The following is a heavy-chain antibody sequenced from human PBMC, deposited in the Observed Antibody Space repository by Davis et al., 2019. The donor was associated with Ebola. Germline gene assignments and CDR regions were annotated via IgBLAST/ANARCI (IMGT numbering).Heavy chain of an antibody. Sequence: GGSLRLSCAASGFTFDDYAMHWVRQAPGKGLEWVSGISWNSGSIGYADSVKGRFTISRDNAKNSLYLQMNSLRAEDTALYYCAKDLGGGGSGLYYYYGMDVWGQGTTVTVSS. CDR2: ISWNSGSI. CDR3: AKDLGGGGSGLYYYYGMDV. CDR1: GFTFDDYA. J-gene: IGHJ6*02. V-gene: IGHV3-9*01. D-gene: IGHD3-16*01.